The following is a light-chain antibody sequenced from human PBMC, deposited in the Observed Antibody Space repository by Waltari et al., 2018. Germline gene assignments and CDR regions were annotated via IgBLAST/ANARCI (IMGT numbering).Light chain of an antibody. CDR1: TIGRKS. V-gene: IGLV3-21*02. J-gene: IGLJ2*01. Sequence: SYVLTQPPSVSVAPGQPPRITCGGNTIGRKSVHWYQQKPGQAPVLGVYDDSGRPSGIPERFSGSNSGNTATLTISRVEAGDEADYYCQVWDSSSDVVFGGGTKLTVL. CDR2: DDS. CDR3: QVWDSSSDVV.